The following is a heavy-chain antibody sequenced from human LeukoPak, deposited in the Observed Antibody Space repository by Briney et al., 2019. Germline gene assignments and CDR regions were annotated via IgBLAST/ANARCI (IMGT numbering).Heavy chain of an antibody. CDR1: GFTFSSYG. Sequence: GGSLRLSCAASGFTFSSYGMYWVRQAPGKGLEWVAFIRYDGSNKYYADSVKGRFTISRDNSKNTLYLQMNSLRAEDTAVYYCAKDKAAASYYYYYYMDVWGKGTTVTISS. D-gene: IGHD6-13*01. CDR2: IRYDGSNK. V-gene: IGHV3-30*02. J-gene: IGHJ6*03. CDR3: AKDKAAASYYYYYYMDV.